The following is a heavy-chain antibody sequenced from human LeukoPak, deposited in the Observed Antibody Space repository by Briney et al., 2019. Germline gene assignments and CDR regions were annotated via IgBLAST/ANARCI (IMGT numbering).Heavy chain of an antibody. Sequence: GESLRLSCAASGFTVSSNSMSWVRQAPGKGLEWVSVIYSGGITYYADSVQGRFTISRDSSKNTLYLQMNSLRAEDTAMYYCAKDIWAIYYGSGIYGMDIWGQGTTVTVSS. D-gene: IGHD3-10*01. J-gene: IGHJ6*02. CDR3: AKDIWAIYYGSGIYGMDI. CDR2: IYSGGIT. CDR1: GFTVSSNS. V-gene: IGHV3-53*01.